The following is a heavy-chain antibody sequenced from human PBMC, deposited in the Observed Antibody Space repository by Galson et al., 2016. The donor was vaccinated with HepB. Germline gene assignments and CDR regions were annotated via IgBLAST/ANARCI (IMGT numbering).Heavy chain of an antibody. CDR1: GDSISGSSYF. CDR2: IYYSGST. Sequence: SETLSLTCTVSGDSISGSSYFWGWIRQPPGKGLEWIGSIYYSGSTYYNPSLKSRVTISVDTPKNQFSLKVNSVTAADTAVYYCARRGFLECLLFFDYWGPGALVTVSS. D-gene: IGHD3-3*01. CDR3: ARRGFLECLLFFDY. V-gene: IGHV4-39*01. J-gene: IGHJ4*02.